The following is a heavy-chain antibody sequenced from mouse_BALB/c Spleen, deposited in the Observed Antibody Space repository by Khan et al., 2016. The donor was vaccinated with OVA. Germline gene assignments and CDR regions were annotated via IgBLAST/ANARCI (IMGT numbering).Heavy chain of an antibody. CDR2: INPSSGYT. J-gene: IGHJ2*01. CDR1: GYTFSTYW. V-gene: IGHV1-7*01. Sequence: QVQLKQSGAELAKPGASVKMSCKASGYTFSTYWIHWVKQRPGQGLEWIGYINPSSGYTYYNQRFNDKATLTADKSSSTAYMQLSSLTSEDSAVYYCARDRIDYWGQGTTLTVSA. CDR3: ARDRIDY.